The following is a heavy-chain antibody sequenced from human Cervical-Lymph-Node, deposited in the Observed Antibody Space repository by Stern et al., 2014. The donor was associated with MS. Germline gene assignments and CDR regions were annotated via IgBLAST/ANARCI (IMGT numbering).Heavy chain of an antibody. CDR2: ISSSSSYT. Sequence: DQLVESGGGLVKPGGSLRLSCVASGFTFSDHYMSWIRQAPGKGLEWVSYISSSSSYTRYAVSVKGRFSISRDNAKDSLYLQMNSLRAEDTAVYYCARVHYDGSAYYPFDYWGQGTLVTVSS. CDR1: GFTFSDHY. V-gene: IGHV3-11*06. J-gene: IGHJ4*02. CDR3: ARVHYDGSAYYPFDY. D-gene: IGHD3-22*01.